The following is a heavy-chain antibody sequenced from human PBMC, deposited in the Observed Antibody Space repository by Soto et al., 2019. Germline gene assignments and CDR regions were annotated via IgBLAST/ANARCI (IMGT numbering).Heavy chain of an antibody. CDR3: ARRYCTNGVCPFDS. J-gene: IGHJ4*02. CDR2: ISSGGSGI. D-gene: IGHD2-8*01. Sequence: GSLRLSCAASGFTFSSNSMSWVRQAPGKGLEWVSSISSGGSGIYYADSLKGRFTIFRDNAKNSLYLQMNSLRAEDTAVYYCARRYCTNGVCPFDSWGQGTLVTVSS. CDR1: GFTFSSNS. V-gene: IGHV3-21*01.